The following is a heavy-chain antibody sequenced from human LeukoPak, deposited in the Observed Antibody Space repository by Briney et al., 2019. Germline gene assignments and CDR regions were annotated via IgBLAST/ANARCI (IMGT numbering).Heavy chain of an antibody. Sequence: GGSLRLSCAASGFTFDDYAMHWVRQAPGKGLEWVSGISWNSGSIGYADSVKGRFTISRDNAKNSLYLQMNSLRAEDTALYYCAKDMGWGVSYYFDYWGQGTLVTVSS. CDR3: AKDMGWGVSYYFDY. CDR2: ISWNSGSI. J-gene: IGHJ4*02. CDR1: GFTFDDYA. D-gene: IGHD3-16*01. V-gene: IGHV3-9*01.